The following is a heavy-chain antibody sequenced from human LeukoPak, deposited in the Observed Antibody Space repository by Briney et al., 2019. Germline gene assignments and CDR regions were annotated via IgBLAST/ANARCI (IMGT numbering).Heavy chain of an antibody. V-gene: IGHV4-59*01. CDR2: IYYSGST. D-gene: IGHD1-26*01. Sequence: SETLSLTCTVSGGSISSYYWSWIRQPPGKGLEWIGYIYYSGSTNYNPSLKGRVTISVDTSKNQFSLKLSSVTAADTAVYYCARAPGGSYPFFDYWGQGTLVTVSS. CDR3: ARAPGGSYPFFDY. CDR1: GGSISSYY. J-gene: IGHJ4*02.